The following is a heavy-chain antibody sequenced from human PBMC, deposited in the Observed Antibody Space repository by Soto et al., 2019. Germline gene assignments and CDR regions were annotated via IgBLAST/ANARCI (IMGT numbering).Heavy chain of an antibody. J-gene: IGHJ4*02. CDR1: GFTFSDNW. CDR2: ISGDASST. Sequence: EVKVVESGGGLVQPGGSLRLSCAASGFTFSDNWMHWVRQPPGKGPVWVSRISGDASSTSYADSVKGRFTISRDSAKNTVYLPIHSLRVEETAVLYTTRGGTRTTYWGLFDSWGQGTLVSVPS. CDR3: TRGGTRTTYWGLFDS. D-gene: IGHD7-27*01. V-gene: IGHV3-74*01.